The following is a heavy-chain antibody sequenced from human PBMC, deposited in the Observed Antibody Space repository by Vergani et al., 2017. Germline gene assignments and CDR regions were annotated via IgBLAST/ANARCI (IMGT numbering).Heavy chain of an antibody. CDR1: GFTFSSYA. CDR2: ISYDGSNK. CDR3: ASIAAAGTWAFDI. D-gene: IGHD6-13*01. V-gene: IGHV3-30*01. J-gene: IGHJ3*02. Sequence: QVQLVESGGGVVQPGRSLRLSCAASGFTFSSYAMHWVRQAPGKGLEWVAVISYDGSNKYYADSVKGRFTISRDNSKNTLYLQMNSLRAEDTAVYYCASIAAAGTWAFDIWGQGTMVTVSS.